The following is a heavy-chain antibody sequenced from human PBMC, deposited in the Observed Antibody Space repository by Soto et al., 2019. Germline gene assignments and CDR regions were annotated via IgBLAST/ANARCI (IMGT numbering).Heavy chain of an antibody. CDR3: ARDEQIRGSYFDP. D-gene: IGHD3-10*01. V-gene: IGHV3-33*01. CDR1: GFTFSSYG. Sequence: PGGSLRLSCAASGFTFSSYGMHWVRQAPGKGLEWVAVIWYDGSNKYYADSVKGRFTISRDNSKNTLYLQMNSLRAEDTAVYYCARDEQIRGSYFDPWGQGTLVTVSS. J-gene: IGHJ5*02. CDR2: IWYDGSNK.